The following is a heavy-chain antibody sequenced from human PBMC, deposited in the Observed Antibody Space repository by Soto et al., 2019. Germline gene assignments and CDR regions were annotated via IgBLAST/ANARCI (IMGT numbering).Heavy chain of an antibody. J-gene: IGHJ4*02. V-gene: IGHV3-13*01. D-gene: IGHD3-9*01. CDR2: IGTAGDT. CDR1: GFTFSSYA. Sequence: EVQLVESGGGLVQPGGSLRLSCAASGFTFSSYAMHWVRQATGKGLEWVSAIGTAGDTYYPGSVKGRFTISRENAKNSLYLQMNSLRAGDTAVYYCARGSDILTGYSRYYFDYWGQGTLVTVSS. CDR3: ARGSDILTGYSRYYFDY.